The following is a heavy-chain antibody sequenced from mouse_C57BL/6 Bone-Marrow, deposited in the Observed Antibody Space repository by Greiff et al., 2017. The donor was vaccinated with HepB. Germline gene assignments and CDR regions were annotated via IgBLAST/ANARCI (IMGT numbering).Heavy chain of an antibody. CDR3: TRGEAAQAWFAY. CDR2: IRNKANNHAT. V-gene: IGHV6-6*01. J-gene: IGHJ3*01. D-gene: IGHD3-2*02. CDR1: GFTFSDAW. Sequence: EVQLQQSGGGLVQPGGSMKLSCAASGFTFSDAWMDWVRQSPEKGLEWVAEIRNKANNHATYYAESVKGRFTISRDDSKSSVYLQMNSLRAEDTGIYYCTRGEAAQAWFAYWGQGTLVTVSA.